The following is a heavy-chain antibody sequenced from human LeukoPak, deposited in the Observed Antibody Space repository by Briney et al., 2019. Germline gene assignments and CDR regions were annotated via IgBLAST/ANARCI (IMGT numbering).Heavy chain of an antibody. Sequence: ASVKVSCKASGGTFSTYAVSWVRQAPGRGLEWVGRIVPILGTANYAQNFQGRVTITADRSTTTAYMELSSLRSGDTAVYYCARVPQGSSWPYYFDYWGQGTLVTVSS. CDR2: IVPILGTA. CDR1: GGTFSTYA. CDR3: ARVPQGSSWPYYFDY. V-gene: IGHV1-69*04. J-gene: IGHJ4*02. D-gene: IGHD6-13*01.